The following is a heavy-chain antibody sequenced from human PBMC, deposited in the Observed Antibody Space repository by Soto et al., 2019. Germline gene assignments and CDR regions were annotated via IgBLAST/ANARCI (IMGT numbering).Heavy chain of an antibody. Sequence: EVQLVESGGGLVQPGRSLRLSCAASGFTFDDYAMHWVRQAPGKGLEWVSGISWNSGSIGYADSVKGRFTISRDNAKNSMYLQMNSLRAEDTALYYCAKSTNLDLVGELSSPLSYWGQGTLVTFSS. CDR2: ISWNSGSI. CDR1: GFTFDDYA. V-gene: IGHV3-9*01. CDR3: AKSTNLDLVGELSSPLSY. D-gene: IGHD3-16*02. J-gene: IGHJ4*02.